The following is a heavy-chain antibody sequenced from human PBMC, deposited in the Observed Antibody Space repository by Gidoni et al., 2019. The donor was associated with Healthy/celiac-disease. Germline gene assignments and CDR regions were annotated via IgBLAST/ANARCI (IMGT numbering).Heavy chain of an antibody. D-gene: IGHD3-10*01. CDR1: GGSISSGGYS. CDR2: IYHSGST. V-gene: IGHV4-30-2*01. Sequence: QLQLQESGSGLVKPSQTLSLTCAVYGGSISSGGYSWSWIRQPPGKGLEWIGYIYHSGSTYYNPSLKSRVTISGDRSKNQFSLKLSSVTAADTAVYYCARAEGRFGELLSGMDVWGQGTTVTVSS. CDR3: ARAEGRFGELLSGMDV. J-gene: IGHJ6*02.